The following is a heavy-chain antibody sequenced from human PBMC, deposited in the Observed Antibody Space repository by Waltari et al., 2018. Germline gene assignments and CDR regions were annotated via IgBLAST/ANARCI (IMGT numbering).Heavy chain of an antibody. CDR3: ARVRYCSGGSCYDY. CDR2: INPNSGDT. J-gene: IGHJ4*02. V-gene: IGHV1-2*02. Sequence: QVQLVQSGAEAKKHGASVKVSCKASRYTFNGFYIHWVRQAPGQGLEWMGWINPNSGDTNYAQKFQGRVTMTRDTSISTAFMELSRLRSDDTAVYYCARVRYCSGGSCYDYWGQGTLVTVSS. CDR1: RYTFNGFY. D-gene: IGHD2-15*01.